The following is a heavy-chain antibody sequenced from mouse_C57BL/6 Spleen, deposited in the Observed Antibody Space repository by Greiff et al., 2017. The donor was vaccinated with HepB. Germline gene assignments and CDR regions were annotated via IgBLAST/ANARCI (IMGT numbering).Heavy chain of an antibody. D-gene: IGHD2-3*01. CDR3: ASPSIYDGYYGFAY. Sequence: QVQLQQPGAELVKPGASVKLSCKASGYTFTSYWMHWVKQRPGPGLEWIGMIHPNSGSTNYNEKFKSKATLTVDKSSSTAYMQLSSLTSEDSAVYYCASPSIYDGYYGFAYWGQGTLVTVSA. CDR1: GYTFTSYW. CDR2: IHPNSGST. V-gene: IGHV1-64*01. J-gene: IGHJ3*01.